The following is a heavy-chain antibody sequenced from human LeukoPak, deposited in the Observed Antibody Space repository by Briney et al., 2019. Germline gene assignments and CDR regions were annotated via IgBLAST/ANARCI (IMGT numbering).Heavy chain of an antibody. D-gene: IGHD6-19*01. CDR2: INHSGST. CDR1: GGSFSGYY. CDR3: ARGQQWVVEPRFDY. V-gene: IGHV4-34*01. J-gene: IGHJ4*02. Sequence: SETLSLTCAVYGGSFSGYYWSWIRQPPGKGLEWIGEINHSGSTNYNPSLKSRVTISVDTSKNQFSLKLSSVTAADTAVYYCARGQQWVVEPRFDYWGQGTLVTVSS.